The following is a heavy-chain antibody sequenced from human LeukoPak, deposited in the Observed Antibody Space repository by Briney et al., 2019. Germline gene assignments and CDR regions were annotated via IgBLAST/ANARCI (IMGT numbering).Heavy chain of an antibody. V-gene: IGHV3-23*01. CDR3: ARVWHGDYSDY. Sequence: GGSLRLSCAASGFTFSTYAMSWVRQAPGKGLEWVSAISDAGGVTYYADSVKGRFTISRDNATYSLYLQMNSLIAEDTAVYYCARVWHGDYSDYWGQGTLVTVSS. CDR2: ISDAGGVT. CDR1: GFTFSTYA. D-gene: IGHD4-17*01. J-gene: IGHJ4*02.